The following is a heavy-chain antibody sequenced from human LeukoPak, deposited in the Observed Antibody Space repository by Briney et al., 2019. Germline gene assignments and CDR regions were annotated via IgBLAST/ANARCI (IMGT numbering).Heavy chain of an antibody. CDR3: AKASRRHCGTTICYTLDY. J-gene: IGHJ4*02. CDR2: IRYDGHNK. D-gene: IGHD2-2*02. V-gene: IGHV3-30*02. Sequence: GGSLRLSCAASGFTFDDYAMHWVRQAPGKGLDWVAFIRYDGHNKYYADSVKGRFTISRDNSKNTLYLQMNSLRAADTAKYYCAKASRRHCGTTICYTLDYWGQGTLVTVSS. CDR1: GFTFDDYA.